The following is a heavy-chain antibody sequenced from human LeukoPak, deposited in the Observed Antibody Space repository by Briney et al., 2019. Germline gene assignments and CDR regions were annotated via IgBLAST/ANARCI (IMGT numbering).Heavy chain of an antibody. Sequence: TGGSLRLSCAISGFTFDDYDMGWVRQAPGKGLEWVTGINWNGDSTGYADSVKGRFTVSRDNAKNTLYLQMNNLRAEDTAIYYCATDYYVSGSYYRLFYWGQGTLVTVSS. CDR1: GFTFDDYD. J-gene: IGHJ4*02. CDR2: INWNGDST. V-gene: IGHV3-20*04. CDR3: ATDYYVSGSYYRLFY. D-gene: IGHD3-10*01.